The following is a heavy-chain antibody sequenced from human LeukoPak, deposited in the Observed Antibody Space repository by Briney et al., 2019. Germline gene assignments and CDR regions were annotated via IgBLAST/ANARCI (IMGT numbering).Heavy chain of an antibody. CDR1: GGSISSSSYY. V-gene: IGHV4-39*07. CDR2: IYYSGST. J-gene: IGHJ3*02. Sequence: SETLSLTCTVSGGSISSSSYYWGWIRQPPGKGLEWIGSIYYSGSTYYNPSLKSRVTISVDTSKNQFSLKLSSVTAADTAVYYCARAFYYYDSSGYGVAFDIWAKGQWSLSLQ. D-gene: IGHD3-22*01. CDR3: ARAFYYYDSSGYGVAFDI.